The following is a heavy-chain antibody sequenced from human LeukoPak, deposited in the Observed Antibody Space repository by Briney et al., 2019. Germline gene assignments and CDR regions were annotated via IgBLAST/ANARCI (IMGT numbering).Heavy chain of an antibody. CDR3: AKDSGIAVADSLDY. J-gene: IGHJ4*02. V-gene: IGHV3-9*01. CDR2: ISWNSGNI. D-gene: IGHD6-19*01. Sequence: PGGSLRLSCSASGFTFDDYAMHWVRQAPGKGLEWVSGISWNSGNIGYADSVKGRFTISRDNAKNSLYLQMNSLRAEDTALYYCAKDSGIAVADSLDYWGQGTLVTVSS. CDR1: GFTFDDYA.